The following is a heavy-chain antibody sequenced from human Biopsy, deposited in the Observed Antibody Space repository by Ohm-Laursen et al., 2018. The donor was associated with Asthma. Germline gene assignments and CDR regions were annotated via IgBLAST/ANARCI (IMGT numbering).Heavy chain of an antibody. J-gene: IGHJ4*02. CDR2: INTNTGNP. V-gene: IGHV7-4-1*01. CDR1: GYTVTRYA. CDR3: ARMISYYHEMRAPFFDY. Sequence: GASVKVSCKASGYTVTRYAINWVRQAPGQGLEWMGGINTNTGNPTYAQGFTGRFVFSLDTSVNTAHLQIGSLKAEDTAVYYCARMISYYHEMRAPFFDYWGQGTLVSVSS. D-gene: IGHD3-22*01.